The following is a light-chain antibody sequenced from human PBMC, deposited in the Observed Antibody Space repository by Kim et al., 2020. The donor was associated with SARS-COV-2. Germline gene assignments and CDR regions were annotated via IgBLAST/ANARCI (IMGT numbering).Light chain of an antibody. Sequence: DIQMTQSPSSLSASVGDRVTITCQASQGISNYVNWYHQKPGKAPNLLIYDASNLEAGVPVRFSGSGSGTDFTFTIRSLQPEDIATYYCQHYYNVPFTFGGGTKLEI. CDR1: QGISNY. J-gene: IGKJ4*01. CDR2: DAS. V-gene: IGKV1-33*01. CDR3: QHYYNVPFT.